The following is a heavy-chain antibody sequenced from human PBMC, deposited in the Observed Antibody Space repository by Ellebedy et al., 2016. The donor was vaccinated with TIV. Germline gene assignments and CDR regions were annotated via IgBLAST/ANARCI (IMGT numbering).Heavy chain of an antibody. CDR2: IYHSGST. D-gene: IGHD2-21*01. CDR3: ARDGAGGAFDY. J-gene: IGHJ4*02. CDR1: GGSISSGGYS. V-gene: IGHV4-30-2*01. Sequence: SETLSLTXAVSGGSISSGGYSWSWIRQPPGKGLEWIGYIYHSGSTYYNPSLKSRVTISVDRSKNQFSLKLSSVTAADTAVYYCARDGAGGAFDYWGQGTLVTVSS.